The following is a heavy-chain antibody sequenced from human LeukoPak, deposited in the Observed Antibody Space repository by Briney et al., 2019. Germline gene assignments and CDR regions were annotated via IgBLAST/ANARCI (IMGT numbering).Heavy chain of an antibody. CDR3: ATDLGTTVNIIPNY. CDR2: FDPEDGET. CDR1: GYTLTELS. D-gene: IGHD1-7*01. Sequence: ATVKVSCKVSGYTLTELSMHWVRQAPGKGLEWMGGFDPEDGETIYAQKFQGRVTMTEDTSTDTAYMELSSLRSEDTAVYYCATDLGTTVNIIPNYWGQGTLVTVSA. J-gene: IGHJ4*02. V-gene: IGHV1-24*01.